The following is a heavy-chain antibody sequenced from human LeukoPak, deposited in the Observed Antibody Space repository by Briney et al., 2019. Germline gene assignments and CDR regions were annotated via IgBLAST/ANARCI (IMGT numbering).Heavy chain of an antibody. D-gene: IGHD1-26*01. CDR3: ARDQGATEGRDAFDI. J-gene: IGHJ3*02. CDR1: GGSMSIYD. CDR2: IYSSGST. Sequence: ETLSLTCTVSGGSMSIYDWSWIRQPGGEGLEWLVRIYSSGSTNYNASRKSRVTMSVDTSTNQFSLKLSSVSAAATAVYYCARDQGATEGRDAFDIWGQGTMVTVSS. V-gene: IGHV4-4*07.